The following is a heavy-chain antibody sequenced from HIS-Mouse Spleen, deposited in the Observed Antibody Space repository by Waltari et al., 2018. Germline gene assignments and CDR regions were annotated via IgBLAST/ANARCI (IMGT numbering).Heavy chain of an antibody. J-gene: IGHJ2*01. CDR2: IYYSGST. CDR1: GGSISSSSYY. D-gene: IGHD6-13*01. Sequence: QLQLQESGPGLVKPSETLSLTCTVSGGSISSSSYYWGWIRQPPGKGLEWIGSIYYSGSTDYSPSLKSRVTISVDTSKSQFSLELSSVTAADTAVYYCAREIPYSSSWYDWYFDLWGRGTLVTVSS. CDR3: AREIPYSSSWYDWYFDL. V-gene: IGHV4-39*07.